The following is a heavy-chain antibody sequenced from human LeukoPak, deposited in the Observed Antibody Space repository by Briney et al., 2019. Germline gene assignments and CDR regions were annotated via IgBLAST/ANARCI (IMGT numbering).Heavy chain of an antibody. V-gene: IGHV1-69*05. CDR2: IIPIFGTA. CDR1: GGTFSSYA. CDR3: ARDGASYSSSSNY. D-gene: IGHD6-6*01. J-gene: IGHJ4*02. Sequence: SVKVSCKASGGTFSSYAISWVRQAPGQGLEWMGGIIPIFGTANYAQKLQGRVTMTTDTSTSTAYMELRSLRSDDTAVYYCARDGASYSSSSNYWGQGTLVTVSS.